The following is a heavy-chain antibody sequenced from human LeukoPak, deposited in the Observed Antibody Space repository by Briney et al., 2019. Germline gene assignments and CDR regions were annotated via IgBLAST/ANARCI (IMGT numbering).Heavy chain of an antibody. CDR1: GYAFNIYD. CDR2: MNPDSGNT. Sequence: GASVKVSCKASGYAFNIYDINWVRQATGQGLEWMGWMNPDSGNTGFAQEFQGRVTMTRNTSITTAYMELSSLRFEDTAVYYCAVHLPGDYLDRWGQGTLVTVSS. CDR3: AVHLPGDYLDR. V-gene: IGHV1-8*01. J-gene: IGHJ4*02.